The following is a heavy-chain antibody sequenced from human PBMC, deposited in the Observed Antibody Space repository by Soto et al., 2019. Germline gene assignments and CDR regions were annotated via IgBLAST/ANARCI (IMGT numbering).Heavy chain of an antibody. CDR3: ARVYSPQYSSGWYNHFDY. CDR2: ISSSSSYT. J-gene: IGHJ4*02. Sequence: PGGSLRLSCAASGFTFSDYYMSWIRQAPGKGLEWVSYISSSSSYTNYADSVKGRFTISRDNAKNSLYLQMNSLRAEDTAVYYCARVYSPQYSSGWYNHFDYWGQGNLVTVSS. CDR1: GFTFSDYY. D-gene: IGHD6-19*01. V-gene: IGHV3-11*06.